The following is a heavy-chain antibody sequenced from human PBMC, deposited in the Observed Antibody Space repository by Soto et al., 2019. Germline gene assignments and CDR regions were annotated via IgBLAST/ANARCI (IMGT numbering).Heavy chain of an antibody. J-gene: IGHJ6*02. CDR1: GFTFSSYG. Sequence: GGSLRLSCAASGFTFSSYGMHWVRQAPGKGLEWVAVISYDGSNKYYADSVKGRFTISRDNSKNTLYLQMNSLRAEDTAVYYCAKVYSGYEDRGMDVLGQATTVTSP. V-gene: IGHV3-30*18. D-gene: IGHD5-12*01. CDR2: ISYDGSNK. CDR3: AKVYSGYEDRGMDV.